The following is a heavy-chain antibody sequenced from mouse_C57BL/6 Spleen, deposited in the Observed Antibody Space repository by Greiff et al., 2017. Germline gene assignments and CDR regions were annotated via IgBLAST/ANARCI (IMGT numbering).Heavy chain of an antibody. CDR2: IYPRDGST. V-gene: IGHV1-85*01. CDR3: ARSGDYDPFAY. Sequence: VQVVESGPELVKPGASVMLSCKASGYTFTSYDINWVKQRPGQGLEWIGWIYPRDGSTKYNEKFKGKATLTVDTSSSTAYMELHSLTSEDSAVYFCARSGDYDPFAYWGQGTLVTVSA. D-gene: IGHD2-4*01. J-gene: IGHJ3*01. CDR1: GYTFTSYD.